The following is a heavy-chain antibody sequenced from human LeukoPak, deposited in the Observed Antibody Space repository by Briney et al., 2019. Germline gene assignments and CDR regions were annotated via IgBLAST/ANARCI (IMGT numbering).Heavy chain of an antibody. D-gene: IGHD6-13*01. CDR1: GYSISSNW. CDR2: IYYSGST. V-gene: IGHV4-28*01. Sequence: SETLSLTSAAYGYSISSNWWGWIRQPPGKGLEWIGYIYYSGSTYYNPSLKSRVTMSVDTSKNQFSLKLSSVTAVDTAVYYCPRNKGSSWIDYWGQGTLVTVSS. J-gene: IGHJ4*02. CDR3: PRNKGSSWIDY.